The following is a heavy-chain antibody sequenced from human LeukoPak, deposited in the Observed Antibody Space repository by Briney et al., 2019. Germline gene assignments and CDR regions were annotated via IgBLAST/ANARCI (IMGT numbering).Heavy chain of an antibody. CDR1: GFTFDDYA. D-gene: IGHD2-2*01. CDR3: AKGYCSSTSCYFHSNYLDGMDV. V-gene: IGHV3-9*01. CDR2: ISWNSGSI. J-gene: IGHJ6*02. Sequence: GGSLRLSCAASGFTFDDYAMHWVRQAPGKGLEWVSGISWNSGSIGYADSVKGRFTISRDNAKNSLYLQMNSLRAEDTALYYCAKGYCSSTSCYFHSNYLDGMDVWGQGTTVTVSS.